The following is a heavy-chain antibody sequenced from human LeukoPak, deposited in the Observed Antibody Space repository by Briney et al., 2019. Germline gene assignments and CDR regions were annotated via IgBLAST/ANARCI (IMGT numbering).Heavy chain of an antibody. D-gene: IGHD2-15*01. J-gene: IGHJ5*02. Sequence: PGGSLRLSCAASGFTFSNYEMNWVRQAPGKGLQWVSYISGSGSSIYYADSVQGRFTISRDNAKNLLYLQMNSLRAEDTAVYYCARDRQDCFDPWGQGTLVTVSS. CDR2: ISGSGSSI. CDR3: ARDRQDCFDP. V-gene: IGHV3-48*03. CDR1: GFTFSNYE.